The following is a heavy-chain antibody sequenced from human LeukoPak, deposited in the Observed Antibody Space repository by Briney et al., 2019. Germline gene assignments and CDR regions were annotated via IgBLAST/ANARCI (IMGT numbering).Heavy chain of an antibody. CDR3: ATEPFDFPARQFDY. J-gene: IGHJ4*02. D-gene: IGHD3-9*01. CDR1: GYTLTELS. V-gene: IGHV1-24*01. Sequence: ASVKVSCKVSGYTLTELSMHWVRQAPGKGLEWMGGFDPKDGETIYAQKFQGRVTMTEDTSTDTAYMELSSLRSEDTAVYYCATEPFDFPARQFDYWGQGTLVTVSS. CDR2: FDPKDGET.